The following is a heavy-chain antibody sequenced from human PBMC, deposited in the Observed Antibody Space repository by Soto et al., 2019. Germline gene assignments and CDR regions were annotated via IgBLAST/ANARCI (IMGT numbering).Heavy chain of an antibody. CDR3: AREDYYDSSD. CDR1: SAPVSSSTYT. V-gene: IGHV4-39*07. Sequence: SGNPSPTCTFPSAPVSSSTYTWGWIRQPPGKGLEWIGSIYYSGSTYYNPSLNSRVTVSVDTSKNQFSLKLSSVTAADTAVYYCAREDYYDSSDWGQGTLVTVSS. CDR2: IYYSGST. J-gene: IGHJ1*01. D-gene: IGHD3-22*01.